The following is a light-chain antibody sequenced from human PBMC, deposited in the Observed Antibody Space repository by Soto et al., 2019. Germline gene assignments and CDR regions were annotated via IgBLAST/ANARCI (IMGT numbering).Light chain of an antibody. CDR3: QQYGSSPWT. CDR2: GAS. V-gene: IGKV3-20*01. J-gene: IGKJ1*01. CDR1: QSVSSSY. Sequence: EIVLTQSPGTLSLSPGERATLSCRASQSVSSSYLAWYQQKPGQAPRLLIYGASSRATGIPDGFSGSGSGTEFTLTISRLEPEDFAVYYCQQYGSSPWTFGQGTKVEIK.